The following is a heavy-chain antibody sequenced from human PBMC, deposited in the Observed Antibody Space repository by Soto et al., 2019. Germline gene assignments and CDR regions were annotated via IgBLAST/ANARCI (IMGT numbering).Heavy chain of an antibody. CDR1: GGSFSCYY. Sequence: PETLSLTCAEYGGSFSCYYWSWLRQPPGKGLEWIGEINHSGSPNYNPSLKSRVTISVDTSKNQFSLKMTSVTAADTAVYYCATANWSHHYFDPWGQGTLVTVSS. CDR3: ATANWSHHYFDP. V-gene: IGHV4-34*01. CDR2: INHSGSP. D-gene: IGHD1-1*01. J-gene: IGHJ5*02.